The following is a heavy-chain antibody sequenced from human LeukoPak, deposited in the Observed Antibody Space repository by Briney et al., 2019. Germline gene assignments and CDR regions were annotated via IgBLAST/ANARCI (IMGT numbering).Heavy chain of an antibody. V-gene: IGHV3-11*05. CDR2: ITSSSSDT. CDR3: ARDFGRAYGDKFDY. CDR1: GFTFSDYY. Sequence: KPGGSLRLSCAASGFTFSDYYMSWIRQAPGKGLEWISYITSSSSDTNYADSVKGRFTISRDNAKKSLYLQMNSLRAEDTAVYYCARDFGRAYGDKFDYWGQGTLVTVSS. J-gene: IGHJ4*02. D-gene: IGHD4-17*01.